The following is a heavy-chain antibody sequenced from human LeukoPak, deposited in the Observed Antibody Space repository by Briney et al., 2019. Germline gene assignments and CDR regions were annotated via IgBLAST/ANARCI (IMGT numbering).Heavy chain of an antibody. V-gene: IGHV3-21*01. D-gene: IGHD6-13*01. Sequence: GGSLRLSCAASGFTFSSYGMHWVRQAPGKGLEWVSSISSSSSYIYYADSVKGRFTISRDNAKNSLYLQMNSLRAEDTAVYYCARGIAAAGTGDYWGQGTLVTVSS. CDR1: GFTFSSYG. J-gene: IGHJ4*02. CDR3: ARGIAAAGTGDY. CDR2: ISSSSSYI.